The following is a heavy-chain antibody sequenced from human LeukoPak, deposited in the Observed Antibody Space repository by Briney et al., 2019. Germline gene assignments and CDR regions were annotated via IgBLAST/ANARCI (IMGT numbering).Heavy chain of an antibody. CDR2: TYYRSKWYY. Sequence: SQTLSLTCAISGDSVSSNSAAWNWIRQSPSRGLERLGRTYYRSKWYYDSAVSAKSRITINPDTSTNQFSLQLNSVTPEDTAVYYCARDRIAATEDYYHGMDVWGQGTTVTVSS. V-gene: IGHV6-1*01. CDR1: GDSVSSNSAA. D-gene: IGHD6-13*01. J-gene: IGHJ6*02. CDR3: ARDRIAATEDYYHGMDV.